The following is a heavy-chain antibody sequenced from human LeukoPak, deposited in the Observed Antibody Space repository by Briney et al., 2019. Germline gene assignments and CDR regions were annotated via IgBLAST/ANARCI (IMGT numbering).Heavy chain of an antibody. CDR1: GFTFSSYW. CDR2: INTDGSTT. CDR3: ARDRQYGMDV. Sequence: PGGSLRLSCAASGFTFSSYWMHWVRQAPGKGLVWVSRINTDGSTTNYADSVKGRFTISRDNAKNTLYLQMNSLGGEDTAVYYCARDRQYGMDVWGQGTTVTVSS. J-gene: IGHJ6*02. V-gene: IGHV3-74*01.